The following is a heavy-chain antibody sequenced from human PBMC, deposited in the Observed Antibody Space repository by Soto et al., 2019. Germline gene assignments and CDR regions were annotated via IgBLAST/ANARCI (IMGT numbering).Heavy chain of an antibody. Sequence: EVQLLESGGGLVQPGGSLRLSCAASGFTFSSYAMSWVRQAPGKGLEWVSAISGSGGSTYYADSVKGRFTISRDNSKNTLYLQMNSLRAEDTAVYYFANIDPIHVDIVATIGAFDYWGQGTLVTVSS. CDR3: ANIDPIHVDIVATIGAFDY. V-gene: IGHV3-23*01. CDR2: ISGSGGST. J-gene: IGHJ4*02. CDR1: GFTFSSYA. D-gene: IGHD5-12*01.